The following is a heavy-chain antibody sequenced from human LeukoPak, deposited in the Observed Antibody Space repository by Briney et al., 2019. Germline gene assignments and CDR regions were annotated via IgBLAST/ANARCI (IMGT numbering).Heavy chain of an antibody. CDR3: ARTRLKVGWSDY. V-gene: IGHV3-21*01. CDR1: GFTFSSYS. Sequence: GGSLRLSCAASGFTFSSYSMNWVRQAPGKGLEWVSSISSSSSYIYYADSVKGRCTISRDNAKNSLYLQMNSLRAEDTAVYYCARTRLKVGWSDYWGQGTLVTVSS. J-gene: IGHJ4*02. CDR2: ISSSSSYI. D-gene: IGHD6-19*01.